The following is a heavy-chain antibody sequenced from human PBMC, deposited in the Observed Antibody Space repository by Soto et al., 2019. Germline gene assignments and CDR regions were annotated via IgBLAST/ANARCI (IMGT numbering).Heavy chain of an antibody. V-gene: IGHV3-23*01. J-gene: IGHJ6*02. CDR1: GFTFSSYA. D-gene: IGHD3-16*01. CDR2: ISGSGGST. CDR3: AKGGPDPYYYYYYGMDV. Sequence: GGSLRLSCAASGFTFSSYAMSWVRQAPGKGLEWVSAISGSGGSTYYADSVKGRFTISRDNSKNTLYLQMNSLRAEDTAVYYCAKGGPDPYYYYYYGMDVWGQGTTVTVSS.